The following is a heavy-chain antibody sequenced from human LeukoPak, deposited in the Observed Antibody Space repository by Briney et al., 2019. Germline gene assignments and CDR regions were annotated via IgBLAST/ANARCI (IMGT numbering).Heavy chain of an antibody. Sequence: ASVKVSCKASGGTFSSYAISWVRQAPGQGLEWMGGIIPIFGAANYAQKFQGRVTITTDESTSTAYMEQSSLRSEDTAVYYCARECDYYGSGSYCWFDPWGQGTLVTVSS. CDR1: GGTFSSYA. J-gene: IGHJ5*02. CDR3: ARECDYYGSGSYCWFDP. D-gene: IGHD3-10*01. CDR2: IIPIFGAA. V-gene: IGHV1-69*05.